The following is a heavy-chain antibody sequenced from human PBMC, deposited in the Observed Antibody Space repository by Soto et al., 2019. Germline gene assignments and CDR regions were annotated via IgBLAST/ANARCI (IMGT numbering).Heavy chain of an antibody. J-gene: IGHJ4*02. CDR1: GFSFSSHW. Sequence: EVQLVESGGALVQPGGSLRLSCAASGFSFSSHWMTWVRQAPGKGPEWVAYIKQDGSEKYYVDSVMGRFTMSRDNTQSSLSLQMNTLRVEDTAVYYCARVTSPGYFDSWGQGTLVTVSS. CDR2: IKQDGSEK. V-gene: IGHV3-7*05. CDR3: ARVTSPGYFDS.